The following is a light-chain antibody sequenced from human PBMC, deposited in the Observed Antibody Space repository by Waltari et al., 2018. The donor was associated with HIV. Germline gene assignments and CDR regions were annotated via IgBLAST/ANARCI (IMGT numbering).Light chain of an antibody. V-gene: IGLV2-8*01. J-gene: IGLJ2*01. CDR2: EVY. CDR3: SSYTTFSTPVV. Sequence: QSALTQPPTASGSPGQSVTISCSGTSNDVGPYDYVSWYQQHPDKAPRLIVDEVYKMPSGVPDRFSGSRSDNTASLTISGLQAEDEADYYCSSYTTFSTPVVFGGGTKLTVL. CDR1: SNDVGPYDY.